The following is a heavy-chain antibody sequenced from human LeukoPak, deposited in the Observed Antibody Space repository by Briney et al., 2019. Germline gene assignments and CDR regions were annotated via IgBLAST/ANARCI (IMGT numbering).Heavy chain of an antibody. D-gene: IGHD3-3*01. J-gene: IGHJ6*02. CDR1: GYTFTSYG. V-gene: IGHV1-18*01. Sequence: ASVTVSCTASGYTFTSYGISWVRQAPGQGLEWMGWISAYNGNTNYAQKLQGRVTMTTDTSTSTAYMELRSLRSDDTAVYYCARDSAPETIFGVVIISHYYYGMDVWGQGTTVTVSS. CDR2: ISAYNGNT. CDR3: ARDSAPETIFGVVIISHYYYGMDV.